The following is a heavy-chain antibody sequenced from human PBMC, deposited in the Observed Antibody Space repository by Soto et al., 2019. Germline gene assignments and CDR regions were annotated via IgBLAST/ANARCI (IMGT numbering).Heavy chain of an antibody. CDR1: GFTLSSYS. D-gene: IGHD3-9*01. CDR3: ARNDYDILYYYYGMDV. J-gene: IGHJ6*02. CDR2: ISSSSSYI. V-gene: IGHV3-21*01. Sequence: ESLRLSCAASGFTLSSYSMNWVRQAPGKGLEWVSSISSSSSYIYYADSVKGRFTISRDNAKNSLYLQMKSLRAEDTAVYYCARNDYDILYYYYGMDVWGQGTTVTVSS.